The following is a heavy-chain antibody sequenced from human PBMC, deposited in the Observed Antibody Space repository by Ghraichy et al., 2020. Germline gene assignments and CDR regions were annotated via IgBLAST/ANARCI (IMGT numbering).Heavy chain of an antibody. D-gene: IGHD3-10*01. Sequence: SETLSLTCTVYGGSISSYYWSWIRQPPGKGLEWIGYINYSGSTNYNPSLKSRVTISVDTSKNQFSLKLSSVTAADTAVYYCARTRVPRDAFDLWGQGTMVTVSS. CDR1: GGSISSYY. CDR3: ARTRVPRDAFDL. CDR2: INYSGST. V-gene: IGHV4-59*01. J-gene: IGHJ3*01.